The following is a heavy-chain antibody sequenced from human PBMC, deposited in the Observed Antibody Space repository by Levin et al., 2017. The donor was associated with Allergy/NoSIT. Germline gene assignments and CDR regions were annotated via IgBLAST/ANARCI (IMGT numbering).Heavy chain of an antibody. CDR2: INHSGST. J-gene: IGHJ3*02. Sequence: SETLSLTCAVYGGSFSGYYWSWIRQPPGKGLEWIGEINHSGSTNYNPSLKSRVTISVDTSKNQFSLKLSSVTAADTAVYYCARGHYDILTGSDAFDIWGQGTMVTVSS. CDR1: GGSFSGYY. CDR3: ARGHYDILTGSDAFDI. V-gene: IGHV4-34*01. D-gene: IGHD3-9*01.